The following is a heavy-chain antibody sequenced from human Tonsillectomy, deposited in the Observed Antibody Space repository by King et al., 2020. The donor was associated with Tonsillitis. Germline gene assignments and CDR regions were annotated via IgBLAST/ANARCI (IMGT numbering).Heavy chain of an antibody. CDR2: VSGSGGST. J-gene: IGHJ3*02. V-gene: IGHV3-23*04. CDR3: ATLVQVDHAFDI. CDR1: GFTFSSYA. Sequence: EVQLVESGGGLVQPGGSLRLSCAASGFTFSSYAMSWVRQAPGKGLEWVSAVSGSGGSTYYADSVRGRFTISRDNSKNTLNLQMNSLRAEDTAVYYCATLVQVDHAFDIWGQGTMVTVSS. D-gene: IGHD1-1*01.